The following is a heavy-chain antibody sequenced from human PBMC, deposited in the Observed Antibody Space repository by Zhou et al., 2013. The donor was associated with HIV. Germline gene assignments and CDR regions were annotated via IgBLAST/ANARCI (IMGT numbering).Heavy chain of an antibody. D-gene: IGHD6-19*01. Sequence: QVQLVQSGAEVKKFGASVQVSCKASGYTFTNYDISWVRQATGQGFEWMGRIIPIFGTANYAQKFQGRVTITADESTSTAYMELSSLRSEDTAVYYCARDGSSGWYLDYWGQGTLVTVSS. CDR2: IIPIFGTA. J-gene: IGHJ4*02. V-gene: IGHV1-69*18. CDR1: GYTFTNYD. CDR3: ARDGSSGWYLDY.